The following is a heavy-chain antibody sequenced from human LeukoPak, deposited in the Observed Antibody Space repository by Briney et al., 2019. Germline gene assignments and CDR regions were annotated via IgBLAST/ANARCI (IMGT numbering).Heavy chain of an antibody. CDR1: GEPFSGYY. CDR3: ARVRSGSYHAY. J-gene: IGHJ4*02. CDR2: INRSGNT. Sequence: KPSETLSLTCRVSGEPFSGYYWSWIRQPPGKGLELIGEINRSGNTDYNPSLKSRVSISIDTSKNQVSLNLFAVTAADTAVYYCARVRSGSYHAYWGQGTLVTISS. D-gene: IGHD3-10*01. V-gene: IGHV4-34*01.